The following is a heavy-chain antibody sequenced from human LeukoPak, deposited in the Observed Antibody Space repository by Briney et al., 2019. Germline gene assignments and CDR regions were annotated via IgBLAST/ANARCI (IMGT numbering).Heavy chain of an antibody. J-gene: IGHJ4*02. V-gene: IGHV4-4*07. CDR1: GGSISSYY. D-gene: IGHD3-10*01. CDR3: ARDFYGSGSYYIDY. CDR2: IYTSGST. Sequence: SETLSLICTVSGGSISSYYWSWSRQPAGKGLEWIGRIYTSGSTNYNPSLKSRVTMSVDTSKNQFSLKLSSVTAADTAVYYCARDFYGSGSYYIDYWGQGTLVTVSS.